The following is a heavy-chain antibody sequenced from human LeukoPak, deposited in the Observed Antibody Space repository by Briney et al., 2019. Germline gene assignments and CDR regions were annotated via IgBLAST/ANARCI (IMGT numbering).Heavy chain of an antibody. V-gene: IGHV4-34*01. CDR3: ARGRDYYDSSGYYLPFDY. CDR1: GGSFSGYY. D-gene: IGHD3-22*01. CDR2: INHSGST. J-gene: IGHJ4*02. Sequence: SETLSLTCAVYGGSFSGYYWSWIRQPPGKGLEWIGEINHSGSTNYNPSLKGRVTISVDTSKNQFSLKLSSVTAADTAVYYCARGRDYYDSSGYYLPFDYWGQGTLVTVSS.